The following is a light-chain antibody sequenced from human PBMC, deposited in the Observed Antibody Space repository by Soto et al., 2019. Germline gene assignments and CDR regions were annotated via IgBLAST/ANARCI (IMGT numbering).Light chain of an antibody. CDR1: QSVSSSY. CDR2: GAS. Sequence: EIVLTQSPGTLSLSPGERATLSCRASQSVSSSYLAWYQQKPGQAPRLLIYGASSRATGIPDRFSGSGSGRDFTLNISRLAPEDFAVYYWQQYCSPPLTFGGGTKVESK. J-gene: IGKJ4*01. V-gene: IGKV3-20*01. CDR3: QQYCSPPLT.